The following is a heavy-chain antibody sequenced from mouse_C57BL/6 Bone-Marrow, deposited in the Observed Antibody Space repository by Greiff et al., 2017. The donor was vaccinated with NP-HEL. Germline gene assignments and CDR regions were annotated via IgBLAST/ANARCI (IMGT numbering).Heavy chain of an antibody. D-gene: IGHD2-4*01. J-gene: IGHJ2*01. Sequence: EVQLQQPGAELVRPGASVKMSCKTSGYTFTSYWMHWVKQRPGQGLEWIGAIYPGNSDTSYNQKFKGKAKLTAVTSASTAYMELSSLTNEDSAIYYCTRSPTMITFDYWGQGTTLTVSS. CDR2: IYPGNSDT. CDR3: TRSPTMITFDY. V-gene: IGHV1-5*01. CDR1: GYTFTSYW.